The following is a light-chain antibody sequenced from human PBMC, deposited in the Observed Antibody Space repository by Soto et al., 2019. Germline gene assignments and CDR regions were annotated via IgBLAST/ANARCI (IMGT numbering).Light chain of an antibody. CDR1: VLPKQY. CDR2: KDS. CDR3: QSGDSSGSYVV. V-gene: IGLV3-25*02. J-gene: IGLJ2*01. Sequence: SYELTQPPSVSVSPGQTARITCSGDVLPKQYAYWYQQKPGHAPVLVIYKDSERPSGIPERFSGSSSGTTVTLTISGVQAEDEADYCCQSGDSSGSYVVFGGGTKLTVL.